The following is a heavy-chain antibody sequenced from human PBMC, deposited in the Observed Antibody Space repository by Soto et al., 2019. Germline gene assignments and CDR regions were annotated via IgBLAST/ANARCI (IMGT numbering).Heavy chain of an antibody. V-gene: IGHV3-30-3*01. CDR1: GFTFRSYA. Sequence: PGGSLRLSCAASGFTFRSYAMHWVRQAPGKGLECVAVISHDGSNKFYRDYVKGRFTISRDNSKNTLYLQINSLRSEDTAVYYCARELTMNHYYFDYWGQGTLVTVSS. D-gene: IGHD3-9*01. CDR3: ARELTMNHYYFDY. J-gene: IGHJ4*02. CDR2: ISHDGSNK.